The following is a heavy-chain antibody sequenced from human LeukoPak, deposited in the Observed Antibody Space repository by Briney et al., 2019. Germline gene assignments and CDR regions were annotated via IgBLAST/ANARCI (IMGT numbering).Heavy chain of an antibody. Sequence: GGSLRLSCAASGFTFSSYWMSWVRQAPGKGLEWVANIKQDGSEKYYVDTVKGRFTISRDNAKNSLYLQMNSLRAEDTAVYYCATYSSSWYYYFDYWGQGTLVTVSS. J-gene: IGHJ4*02. CDR3: ATYSSSWYYYFDY. CDR2: IKQDGSEK. V-gene: IGHV3-7*01. D-gene: IGHD6-13*01. CDR1: GFTFSSYW.